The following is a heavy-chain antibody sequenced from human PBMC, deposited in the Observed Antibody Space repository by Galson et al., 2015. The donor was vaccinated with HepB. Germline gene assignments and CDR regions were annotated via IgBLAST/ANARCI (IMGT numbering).Heavy chain of an antibody. CDR1: GFFVSNYY. V-gene: IGHV3-66*01. CDR2: IDTRGVV. J-gene: IGHJ2*01. Sequence: SLRLSCAASGFFVSNYYMNWVRQAPGTGLEWVSSIDTRGVVRYVDSVKGRFTISRDSSKNTLDLQINNLRAADTAAYFCARDRGYFDLWGRGTLVTVSS. CDR3: ARDRGYFDL.